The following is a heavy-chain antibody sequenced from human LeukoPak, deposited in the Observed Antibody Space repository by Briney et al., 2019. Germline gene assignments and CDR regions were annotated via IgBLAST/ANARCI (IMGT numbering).Heavy chain of an antibody. J-gene: IGHJ4*02. V-gene: IGHV4-59*08. D-gene: IGHD5-12*01. Sequence: TTSETLSLTCTVSGGSINSYYWSWIRQPPGKGLNWIGSIYYSGSTYYNPSLKSCVTISVDTSKNQFSLNLSSVTAADTAVYYCTRGGVATIFPFDYWGQGTLVTVSS. CDR2: IYYSGST. CDR3: TRGGVATIFPFDY. CDR1: GGSINSYY.